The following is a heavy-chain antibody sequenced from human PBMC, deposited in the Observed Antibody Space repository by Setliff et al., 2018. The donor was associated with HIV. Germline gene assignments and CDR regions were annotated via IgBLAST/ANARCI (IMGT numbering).Heavy chain of an antibody. Sequence: SETLSLTCRLSGDSIVFDDSTRSYHCSWIRQPPGKGLEWIGSTPYRGRTNYNPSLRSRVTISLDTSTSHFSLRLSSVTAADTAVYYCASRWGSYYDTNGHPFDYWGQGTLVTVSS. CDR3: ASRWGSYYDTNGHPFDY. CDR2: TPYRGRT. CDR1: GDSIVFDDSTRSYH. V-gene: IGHV4-39*02. J-gene: IGHJ4*02. D-gene: IGHD3-22*01.